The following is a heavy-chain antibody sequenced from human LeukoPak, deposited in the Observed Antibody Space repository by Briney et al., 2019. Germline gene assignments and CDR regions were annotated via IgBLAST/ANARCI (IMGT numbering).Heavy chain of an antibody. CDR1: GFTFSDYH. D-gene: IGHD3-10*01. CDR3: ARERVLGWFGGSYRGGFDL. CDR2: ISSRSSYT. J-gene: IGHJ4*02. V-gene: IGHV3-11*05. Sequence: GGSLRLACAASGFTFSDYHMAWIRQVPGEGLEWVSYISSRSSYTDNADSVRGRFTISRDNDENSLYLQMNSLRADDTAVYYCARERVLGWFGGSYRGGFDLWGQGTLVTVSS.